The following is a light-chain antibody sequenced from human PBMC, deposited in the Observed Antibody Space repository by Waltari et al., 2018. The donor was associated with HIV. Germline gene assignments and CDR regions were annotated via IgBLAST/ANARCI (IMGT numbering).Light chain of an antibody. CDR1: KLGHKY. V-gene: IGLV3-1*01. CDR2: QDT. Sequence: SYELTQPPSVSVSPGQTASITCSGDKLGHKYVSWYPQKPGQSPVVVIYQDTKRPSGIPERFSGSNSGNTATLTISGTQAMDEADYYCQAWDSSTAVFGGGTKLTVL. J-gene: IGLJ2*01. CDR3: QAWDSSTAV.